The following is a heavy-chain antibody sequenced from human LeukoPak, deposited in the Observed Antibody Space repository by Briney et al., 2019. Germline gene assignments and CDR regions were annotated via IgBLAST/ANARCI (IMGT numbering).Heavy chain of an antibody. D-gene: IGHD3-22*01. CDR2: IIPIFGTA. CDR1: GGTFSSYA. Sequence: SVKVSCKASGGTFSSYAISWVRQAPGQGLEWMGGIIPIFGTANYAQKFQGRVTITADESTSTAYMELSSLRSEDTAVYYCARAILDYYDSSGAFDYWGQGTLVTVSS. J-gene: IGHJ4*02. V-gene: IGHV1-69*01. CDR3: ARAILDYYDSSGAFDY.